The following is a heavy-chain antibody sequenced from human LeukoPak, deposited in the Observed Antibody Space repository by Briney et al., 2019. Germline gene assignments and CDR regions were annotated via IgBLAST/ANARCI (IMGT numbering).Heavy chain of an antibody. CDR1: GFTVSSNY. J-gene: IGHJ3*02. D-gene: IGHD3-22*01. Sequence: SGGSLRLSCAASGFTVSSNYMSWVRQAPGKGLEWVSVIYSGGSTYYADSVKGRFTISRDNSKNTLYPQMNSLRAEDTAVYYCARLPYYYDSSGYSYAFDIWGQGTMVTVSS. CDR2: IYSGGST. CDR3: ARLPYYYDSSGYSYAFDI. V-gene: IGHV3-66*02.